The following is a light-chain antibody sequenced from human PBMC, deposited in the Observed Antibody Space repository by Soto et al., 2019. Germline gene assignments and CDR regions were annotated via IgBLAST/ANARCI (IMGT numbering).Light chain of an antibody. CDR2: LGS. Sequence: DIVMTQSPLSLPVTPGEPASISCRSSQSLLHSNGYNYLDWYLQKPGQSPQLLIYLGSNRASGVPDRFSGSGSGTDFTLTISRVEAEDVGVYYCMQALQTPTFGGGTKVEI. V-gene: IGKV2-28*01. J-gene: IGKJ4*01. CDR1: QSLLHSNGYNY. CDR3: MQALQTPT.